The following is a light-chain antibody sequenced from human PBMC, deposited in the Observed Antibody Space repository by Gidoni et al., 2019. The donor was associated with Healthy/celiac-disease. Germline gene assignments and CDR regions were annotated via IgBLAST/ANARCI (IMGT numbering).Light chain of an antibody. V-gene: IGKV3-11*01. CDR3: QQRSNWAPLT. Sequence: EIVLTQYPATLSLSPGERAPLSCRASQSVSSYLAWYHQKTRQAPRLLIYDASNRTTGIPARFSGSRSWTDFTPTISSLEPEDFAVYYCQQRSNWAPLTFGGGTKVEIK. CDR2: DAS. CDR1: QSVSSY. J-gene: IGKJ4*01.